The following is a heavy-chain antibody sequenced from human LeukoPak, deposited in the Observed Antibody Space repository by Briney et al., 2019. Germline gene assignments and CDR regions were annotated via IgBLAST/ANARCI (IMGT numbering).Heavy chain of an antibody. CDR2: IIPILGIA. Sequence: SVKVSCKASGGTFSSYTISWVRQAPGRGLEWMGRIIPILGIANYAQKFQGRVTITADKSTSTAYMELSSLRSEDTAVYYCARELRGYSKPSHFDYWGQGTLVTVSS. V-gene: IGHV1-69*04. CDR3: ARELRGYSKPSHFDY. J-gene: IGHJ4*02. CDR1: GGTFSSYT. D-gene: IGHD5-18*01.